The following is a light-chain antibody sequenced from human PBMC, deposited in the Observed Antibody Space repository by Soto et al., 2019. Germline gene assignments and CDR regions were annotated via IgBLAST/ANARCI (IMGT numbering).Light chain of an antibody. Sequence: DIQMTQPPYSVSASVGDRATITCRASQGISSWLAWYQQKPGKATKLQIYAASSLQSGVPSRFSGNGSGTDFALTISSLQPEDFATYHCQQANSFPLTFGGGTKVEIK. J-gene: IGKJ4*02. V-gene: IGKV1-12*01. CDR1: QGISSW. CDR3: QQANSFPLT. CDR2: AAS.